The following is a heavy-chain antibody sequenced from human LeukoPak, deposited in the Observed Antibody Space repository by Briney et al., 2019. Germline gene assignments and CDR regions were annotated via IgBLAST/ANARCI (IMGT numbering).Heavy chain of an antibody. V-gene: IGHV3-7*01. CDR1: GFSFSTYW. Sequence: GGSLRLSCAASGFSFSTYWMSWVRQAPGKGLEGVANIKQDGREKYYVDSVKGRFTISRDNAKNSLYLQMNSLKAEDTAVYYCARRNGMDVWGQGTTVTVSS. J-gene: IGHJ6*02. CDR2: IKQDGREK. CDR3: ARRNGMDV.